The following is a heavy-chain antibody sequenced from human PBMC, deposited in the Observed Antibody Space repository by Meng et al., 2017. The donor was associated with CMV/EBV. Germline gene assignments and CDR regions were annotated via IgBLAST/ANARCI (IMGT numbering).Heavy chain of an antibody. Sequence: SETLSLTCTVSGGSISSYYWSWIRQPPGKGLEWIGYIYYSGSTNYNPSLKGRVTISVDTSKNQFSLKLSSVTAADTAVYYCARLGYSSSWYPNWFDPWGQGTLVTVSS. CDR2: IYYSGST. CDR3: ARLGYSSSWYPNWFDP. V-gene: IGHV4-59*01. CDR1: GGSISSYY. D-gene: IGHD6-13*01. J-gene: IGHJ5*02.